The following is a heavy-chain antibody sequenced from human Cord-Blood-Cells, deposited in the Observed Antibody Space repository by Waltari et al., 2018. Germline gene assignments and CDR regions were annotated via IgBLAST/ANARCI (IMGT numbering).Heavy chain of an antibody. CDR3: AKVTGDRGGYFDY. Sequence: QVQLVESGGGVVQPGRSLRLSCAASGFTFSSYGMHWVRQAPGKGLEWVAVISDDGSNKYYADSVKGRFTISRDNSKNTLYLQMNSLRAEDTAVYYCAKVTGDRGGYFDYWGQGTLVTVSS. J-gene: IGHJ4*02. V-gene: IGHV3-30*18. CDR2: ISDDGSNK. CDR1: GFTFSSYG. D-gene: IGHD7-27*01.